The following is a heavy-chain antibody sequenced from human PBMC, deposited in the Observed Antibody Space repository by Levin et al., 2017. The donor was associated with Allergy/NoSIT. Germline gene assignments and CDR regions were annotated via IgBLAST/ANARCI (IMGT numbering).Heavy chain of an antibody. CDR2: ISYDGSTQ. Sequence: PGASVKVSCAASGFTLSSYALHWVRQAPGKGLEWVAVISYDGSTQYYADSVKGRFTISRDSSKNTLYLQMNSLRAEDTALYYCAKEGGLGDAFDMWGQGTMVTVSS. D-gene: IGHD3-16*01. CDR1: GFTLSSYA. CDR3: AKEGGLGDAFDM. J-gene: IGHJ3*02. V-gene: IGHV3-30-3*01.